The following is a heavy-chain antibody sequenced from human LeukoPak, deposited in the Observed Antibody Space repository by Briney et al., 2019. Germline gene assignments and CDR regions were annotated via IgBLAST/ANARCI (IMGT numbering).Heavy chain of an antibody. V-gene: IGHV1-8*02. D-gene: IGHD5-24*01. J-gene: IGHJ4*02. CDR3: ARATPGGLHGYSFDY. Sequence: ASVKVSCKASGYTFKNYDINWVRQATGQGLEWMGWMNPNSGNTGFAQKFQDRVSMTRDTSINTAYMELTSLRSGDTAVYYCARATPGGLHGYSFDYWGQGTVVAVYS. CDR1: GYTFKNYD. CDR2: MNPNSGNT.